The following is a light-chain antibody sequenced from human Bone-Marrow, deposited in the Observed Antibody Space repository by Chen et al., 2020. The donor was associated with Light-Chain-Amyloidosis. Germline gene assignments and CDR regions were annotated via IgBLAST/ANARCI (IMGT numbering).Light chain of an antibody. Sequence: SYVLTQPSSVSVAPGQTATIACGGNNIGSTSVHWYQQTPGQAPLLVVYDDSDRPSGIPERLSGSNCGNTATLTLGRVEAGDEADYYCQVWDRSSDRPVFGGGTKLTVL. CDR3: QVWDRSSDRPV. CDR2: DDS. V-gene: IGLV3-21*02. J-gene: IGLJ3*02. CDR1: NIGSTS.